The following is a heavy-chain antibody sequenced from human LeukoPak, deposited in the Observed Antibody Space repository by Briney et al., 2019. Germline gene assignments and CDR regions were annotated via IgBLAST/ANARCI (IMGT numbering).Heavy chain of an antibody. V-gene: IGHV3-23*01. CDR2: ITGSGSGA. CDR3: VVGGSPGY. D-gene: IGHD2-15*01. Sequence: GGSLRLSCAASGFTFSSFAINWVRQAPGKGLEWVSVITGSGSGADYADSVKGRFTISRDNSQNTVHLQMNSLRAEDTAVYYCVVGGSPGYWGQGTLVTVSS. J-gene: IGHJ4*02. CDR1: GFTFSSFA.